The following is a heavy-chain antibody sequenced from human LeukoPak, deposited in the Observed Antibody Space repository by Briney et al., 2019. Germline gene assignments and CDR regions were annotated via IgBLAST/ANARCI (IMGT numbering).Heavy chain of an antibody. CDR3: ARGAPRWWFDP. CDR2: IYTFGNT. V-gene: IGHV4-61*02. Sequence: PSETLSLTCTVSGGSISSDSYYWTWIRQPPGKGLEWIGLIYTFGNTNYNPSLKSRVTISVDTSKNQFSLKLSSVTAADTAIYYCARGAPRWWFDPWGQGILVTVSS. CDR1: GGSISSDSYY. J-gene: IGHJ5*02. D-gene: IGHD4-23*01.